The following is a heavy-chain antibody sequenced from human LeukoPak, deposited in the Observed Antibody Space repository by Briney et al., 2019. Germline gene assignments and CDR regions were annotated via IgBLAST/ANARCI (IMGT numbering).Heavy chain of an antibody. CDR2: ISYDGSDK. CDR1: GFXFTTYA. Sequence: GGSLRLSCAASGFXFTTYAMHWVRQAPGKGLDWVAVISYDGSDKYYADSVKGRFTISRDNSKNTLYLQMNSLRAEDTAVYYCARARTTTGTTRIAFNIWGQGTVVTVSS. D-gene: IGHD1-1*01. V-gene: IGHV3-30-3*02. J-gene: IGHJ3*02. CDR3: ARARTTTGTTRIAFNI.